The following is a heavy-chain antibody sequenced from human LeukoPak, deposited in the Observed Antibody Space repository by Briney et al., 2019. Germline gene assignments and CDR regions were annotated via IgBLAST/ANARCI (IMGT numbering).Heavy chain of an antibody. D-gene: IGHD3-9*01. Sequence: SETLPLTCAVYGGSFSGYYWSWIRQPPGKGLEWIGEINHSGSTNYNPSLKSRVTISVDTSKNQFSLKLSSVTAADTAVYYCARHDILTGYFDYWGQGTLVTVSS. V-gene: IGHV4-34*01. CDR2: INHSGST. J-gene: IGHJ4*02. CDR3: ARHDILTGYFDY. CDR1: GGSFSGYY.